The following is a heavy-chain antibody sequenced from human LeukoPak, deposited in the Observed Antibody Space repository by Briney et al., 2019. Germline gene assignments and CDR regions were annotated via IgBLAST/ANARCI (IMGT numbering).Heavy chain of an antibody. V-gene: IGHV3-21*01. Sequence: PGGSLRLSCAASGFTFSSYSMNWVRQAPGKGLEWVSSISSSSSYIYYADSVKGRFTISRDNAKNSLYLQMNSLRAEDTAVYYCARSLNFEIVVVPAATENYYWGQGTLVTVSS. CDR3: ARSLNFEIVVVPAATENYY. CDR1: GFTFSSYS. J-gene: IGHJ4*02. CDR2: ISSSSSYI. D-gene: IGHD2-2*01.